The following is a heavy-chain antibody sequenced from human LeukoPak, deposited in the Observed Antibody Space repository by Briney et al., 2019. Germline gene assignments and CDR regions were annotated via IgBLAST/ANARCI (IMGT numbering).Heavy chain of an antibody. Sequence: SETLSLTCTVSGGSISSYYWSWIRQPPGKGLEWIGYIYYSGSTNYNPSLKSRVTISVDTSKNQFSLKLSSVTAADTAVYYCARRSPYSGGSYYFDYWGQGTLVTVSS. J-gene: IGHJ4*02. D-gene: IGHD6-19*01. CDR2: IYYSGST. V-gene: IGHV4-59*08. CDR1: GGSISSYY. CDR3: ARRSPYSGGSYYFDY.